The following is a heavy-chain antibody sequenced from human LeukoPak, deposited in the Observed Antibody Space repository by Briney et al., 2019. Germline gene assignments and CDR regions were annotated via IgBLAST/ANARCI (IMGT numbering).Heavy chain of an antibody. V-gene: IGHV3-74*01. CDR3: ARDTRYGDPFDY. Sequence: PGGSLRLSCAASGFTFSSYAMSWVRQAPGKGLVWVSRINSDGSSTSYADSVKGRFTISRDNAKNTLYLQMNSLRAEDTAVYYCARDTRYGDPFDYWGQGTLVTVSS. CDR1: GFTFSSYA. D-gene: IGHD4-17*01. CDR2: INSDGSST. J-gene: IGHJ4*02.